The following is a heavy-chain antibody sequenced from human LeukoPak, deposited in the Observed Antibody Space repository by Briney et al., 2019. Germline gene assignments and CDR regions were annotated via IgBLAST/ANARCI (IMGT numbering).Heavy chain of an antibody. Sequence: GGSLRLSCAASGFTFSSYWMHWVRQAPGKGLVWVSRINSDGSSTSYADSVKGRFTISRDNAKNTLYLQMNSLRAEDTAVYYCAREGGGAAAEGNYYYGMDVWGQGTTVTVSS. V-gene: IGHV3-74*01. J-gene: IGHJ6*02. D-gene: IGHD6-13*01. CDR2: INSDGSST. CDR1: GFTFSSYW. CDR3: AREGGGAAAEGNYYYGMDV.